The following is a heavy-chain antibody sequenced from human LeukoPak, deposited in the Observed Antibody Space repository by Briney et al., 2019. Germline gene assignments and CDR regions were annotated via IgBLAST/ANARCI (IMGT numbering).Heavy chain of an antibody. Sequence: HPGGSLRLSCAASGFTFSSYSMNWVRQAPGKGLEWVSYISSSSSTIYYADSVKGRFTISRDNAKNSLYLQMNSLRAEDTAVYYCAKDPFIAVAGTYPVDYWGQGTLVTVSS. CDR2: ISSSSSTI. V-gene: IGHV3-48*01. CDR1: GFTFSSYS. J-gene: IGHJ4*02. CDR3: AKDPFIAVAGTYPVDY. D-gene: IGHD6-19*01.